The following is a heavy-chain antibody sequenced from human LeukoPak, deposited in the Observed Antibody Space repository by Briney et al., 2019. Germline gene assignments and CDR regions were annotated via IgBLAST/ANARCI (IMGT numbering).Heavy chain of an antibody. J-gene: IGHJ3*02. V-gene: IGHV3-23*01. CDR1: GFTFSSYV. D-gene: IGHD5-18*01. Sequence: GGSLRLSCAASGFTFSSYVMSWVRQAPGRGLEWVSGVSAGSITTYYADSVKGRFTISRDNSRDTVFLQGNSLRVEDTAVYYCARGLQLWYPGDAFDIWGQGTMVTVSS. CDR2: VSAGSITT. CDR3: ARGLQLWYPGDAFDI.